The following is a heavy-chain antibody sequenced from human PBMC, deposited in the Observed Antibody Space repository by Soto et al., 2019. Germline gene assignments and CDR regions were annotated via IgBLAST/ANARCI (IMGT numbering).Heavy chain of an antibody. D-gene: IGHD5-18*01. Sequence: QVQLVESGGGVVQPGRSLRLSCAASGFTFSSYGMHWVRQAPGKGLEWVAVISYDGSNKYYSDSVKGRFTISRDNSKNTLYLQMKSLIAEDTALYYCAKGSTAMTYFDYWGQGTLVTVSS. V-gene: IGHV3-30*18. CDR3: AKGSTAMTYFDY. J-gene: IGHJ4*02. CDR2: ISYDGSNK. CDR1: GFTFSSYG.